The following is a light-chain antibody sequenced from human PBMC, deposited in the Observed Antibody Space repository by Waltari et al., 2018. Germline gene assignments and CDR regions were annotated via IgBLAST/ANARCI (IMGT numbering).Light chain of an antibody. CDR3: YSYAGSSPVV. V-gene: IGLV2-23*02. J-gene: IGLJ2*01. CDR1: SSDVGSYNL. Sequence: QSALTQPASVSGSPGQSITISCTGTSSDVGSYNLVSWYQQHPGKAPKLMIYEVSKRPSGVSNRFSGSKSGYTASLTFSGLQAEYEADYYCYSYAGSSPVVFGGGTKLTVL. CDR2: EVS.